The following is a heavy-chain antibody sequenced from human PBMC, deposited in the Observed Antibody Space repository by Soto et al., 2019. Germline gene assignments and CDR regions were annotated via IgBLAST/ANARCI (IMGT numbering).Heavy chain of an antibody. V-gene: IGHV4-31*03. Sequence: QVQLQESGPGLVKPSQTLSLTCSVSGVSINSGGYYWSWIRHHPGKGLEWIGYIYYTGRTFYNASLKSRVAMSLDTSKNQFSLKMSSVTAADTAVYYCARRSLLERDALDIWGQGTMVTVSS. CDR2: IYYTGRT. CDR3: ARRSLLERDALDI. CDR1: GVSINSGGYY. D-gene: IGHD2-21*02. J-gene: IGHJ3*02.